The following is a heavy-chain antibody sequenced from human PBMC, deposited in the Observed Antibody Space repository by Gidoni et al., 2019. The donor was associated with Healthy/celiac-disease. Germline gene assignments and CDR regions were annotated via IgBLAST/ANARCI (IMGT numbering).Heavy chain of an antibody. CDR3: TTDFED. CDR2: MKSKTDGGTT. CDR1: GFTFSNAW. V-gene: IGHV3-15*01. J-gene: IGHJ4*02. Sequence: EVQLVESGGGLVKPGGSLRLSCAASGFTFSNAWMSWVRQAPGKGLEWVGRMKSKTDGGTTDYAAPVKGRFTISRDDSKNTLYLQMNSLKTEDTAVYYCTTDFEDWGQGTLVTVSS.